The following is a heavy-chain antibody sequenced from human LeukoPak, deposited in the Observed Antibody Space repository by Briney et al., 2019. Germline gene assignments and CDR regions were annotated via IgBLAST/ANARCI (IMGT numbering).Heavy chain of an antibody. CDR3: AKVAVTGIPQGAVYFDY. Sequence: PGGSLRLSCAASGFTDSSYAMSLVRQAAGKGLEWVSAISGSGGSTYYADSVRGRFTISRDNSKNTLYLQMNSLRAEDTAVYYCAKVAVTGIPQGAVYFDYWGQGTLVTVSS. V-gene: IGHV3-23*01. D-gene: IGHD1-20*01. CDR1: GFTDSSYA. J-gene: IGHJ4*02. CDR2: ISGSGGST.